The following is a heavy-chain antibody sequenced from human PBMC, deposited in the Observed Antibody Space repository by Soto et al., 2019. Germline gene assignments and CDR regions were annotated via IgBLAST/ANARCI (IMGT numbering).Heavy chain of an antibody. Sequence: EVQLLESGGGLVQPGGSLRLSCAASGFTFSSYAMSWVRQAPGKGLDWVSAISVSVGSTYCADSVKGRFTISRDNSKNTLYLQMNSLRAEDTAVYYCAKVERAVAGIIDWGQGTLVTVSS. CDR2: ISVSVGST. CDR1: GFTFSSYA. CDR3: AKVERAVAGIID. D-gene: IGHD6-19*01. V-gene: IGHV3-23*01. J-gene: IGHJ4*02.